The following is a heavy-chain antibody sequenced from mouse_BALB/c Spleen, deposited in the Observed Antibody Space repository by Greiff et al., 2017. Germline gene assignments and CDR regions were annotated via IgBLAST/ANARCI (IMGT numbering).Heavy chain of an antibody. J-gene: IGHJ2*01. Sequence: EVQVVESGGGLVKPGGSLKLSCAASGFTFSSYAMSWVRQTPEKRLEWVASISSGGSTYYPDSVKGRFTISRDNARNILYLQMSSLRSEDTAMYYCARGGTTVVATDYWGQGTTLTVSS. CDR3: ARGGTTVVATDY. V-gene: IGHV5-6-5*01. CDR2: ISSGGST. CDR1: GFTFSSYA. D-gene: IGHD1-1*01.